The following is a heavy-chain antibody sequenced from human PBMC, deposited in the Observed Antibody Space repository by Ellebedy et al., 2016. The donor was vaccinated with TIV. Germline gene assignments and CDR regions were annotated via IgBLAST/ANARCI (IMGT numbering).Heavy chain of an antibody. CDR3: ARGRNSVDY. CDR1: GYIFTGYY. Sequence: ASVKVSXXASGYIFTGYYMHWVRQAPGQGLEWMGWINPNSGGTNYAQKFQGRVTMTRDTSISTAYMELNRLRSDDTAVYYCARGRNSVDYWGQGTLVTVSS. CDR2: INPNSGGT. J-gene: IGHJ4*02. D-gene: IGHD3-10*01. V-gene: IGHV1-2*02.